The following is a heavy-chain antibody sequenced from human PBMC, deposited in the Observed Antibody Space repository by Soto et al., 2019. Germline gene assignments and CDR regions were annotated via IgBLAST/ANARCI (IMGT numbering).Heavy chain of an antibody. CDR2: ISDSGST. J-gene: IGHJ3*01. CDR3: ARPDYYRARTYVFD. D-gene: IGHD3-10*01. CDR1: GASRGRYY. Sequence: SETLSLTCTVSGASRGRYYWSWIRQAPGKGLEWIGYISDSGSTNYSPSLRSRVTISLETSKSQFSLKLSSVTVADTAVYYCARPDYYRARTYVFD. V-gene: IGHV4-59*01.